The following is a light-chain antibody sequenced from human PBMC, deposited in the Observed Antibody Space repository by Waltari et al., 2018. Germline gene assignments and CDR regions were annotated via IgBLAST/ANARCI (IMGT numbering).Light chain of an antibody. V-gene: IGLV3-21*04. Sequence: SYVVTQPPSVSVAPGETATITRGGDNLGTYSVHWYQQKAGQAPVLVIFYDRDRPSGIPDRFSGSNSGNTATLTISRVEAGDEARYYCHVWHPHVDPGVFGTGTEVTVL. CDR2: YDR. J-gene: IGLJ1*01. CDR3: HVWHPHVDPGV. CDR1: NLGTYS.